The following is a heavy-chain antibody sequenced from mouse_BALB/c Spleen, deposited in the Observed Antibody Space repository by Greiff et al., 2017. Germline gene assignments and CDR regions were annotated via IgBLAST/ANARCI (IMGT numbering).Heavy chain of an antibody. CDR2: ISSGSSTI. CDR3: ARNMIPFYAMDY. D-gene: IGHD2-3*01. CDR1: GFTFSSFG. V-gene: IGHV5-17*02. J-gene: IGHJ4*01. Sequence: EVHLVESGGGLVQPGGSRKLSCAASGFTFSSFGMHWVRQAPEKGLEWVAYISSGSSTIYYADTVKGRFTITRDNPKNTLFLQMTSLRSEDTAMYYCARNMIPFYAMDYWGQGTSVTVSS.